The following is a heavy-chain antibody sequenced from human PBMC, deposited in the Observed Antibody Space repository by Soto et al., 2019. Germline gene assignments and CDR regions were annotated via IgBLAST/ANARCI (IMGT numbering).Heavy chain of an antibody. CDR1: GYTFSSYY. J-gene: IGHJ5*02. D-gene: IGHD3-3*01. Sequence: ASVKVSCKASGYTFSSYYMHWVRQAPGQGLEWVGIINPSVGSTTYAQKFQGRVTITADKSTSTAYMELSSLRSEDTAVYYCAINSPIFGVLILSWFDPWGQGTLVIVSS. CDR2: INPSVGST. V-gene: IGHV1-46*01. CDR3: AINSPIFGVLILSWFDP.